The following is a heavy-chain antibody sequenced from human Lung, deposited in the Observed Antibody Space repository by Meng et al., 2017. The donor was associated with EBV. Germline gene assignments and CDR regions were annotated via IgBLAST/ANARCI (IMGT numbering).Heavy chain of an antibody. V-gene: IGHV4-4*07. CDR3: ARESFNSGWYSDY. J-gene: IGHJ4*02. CDR2: IYSSGIT. CDR1: DDSISDYF. Sequence: QLQASAPGLVKCSAALSLPWTSSDDSISDYFWNGSRQPAGKGLEWIGRIYSSGITNYNPSLQSRVTMSVDTSKNQFSLKLYSVTAADTAVYYCARESFNSGWYSDYWGQGTLVTVSS. D-gene: IGHD6-19*01.